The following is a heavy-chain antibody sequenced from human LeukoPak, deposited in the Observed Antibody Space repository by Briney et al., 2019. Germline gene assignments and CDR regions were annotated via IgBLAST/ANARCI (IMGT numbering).Heavy chain of an antibody. J-gene: IGHJ4*02. CDR2: IYHSGST. CDR1: GDSLSSYF. CDR3: ATGYSSTWYYFDY. Sequence: SETLSLTCTVSGDSLSSYFWSWIRPPPGKGLEWIGYIYHSGSTNYNPSLKSRVTISADTSKDQFSLKLASVTAADTAVYYCATGYSSTWYYFDYWGQGTLVTVSS. V-gene: IGHV4-59*01. D-gene: IGHD6-13*01.